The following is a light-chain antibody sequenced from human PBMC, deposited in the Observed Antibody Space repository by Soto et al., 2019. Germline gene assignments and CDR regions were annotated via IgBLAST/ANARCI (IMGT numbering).Light chain of an antibody. V-gene: IGLV2-14*01. CDR2: DVS. J-gene: IGLJ1*01. CDR1: SSDVGGYNY. Sequence: TLAQPASVSGSPGQSVTISCTGTSSDVGGYNYVSWYQQHPGKAPKLMIYDVSNRPSGVSNRFSGSKSGNTASLTISGLQAEDEADYYCSSYTSSSTLEVFGTGTKVT. CDR3: SSYTSSSTLEV.